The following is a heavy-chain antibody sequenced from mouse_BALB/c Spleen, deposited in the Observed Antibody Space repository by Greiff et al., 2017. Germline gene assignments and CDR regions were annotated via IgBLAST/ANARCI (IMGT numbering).Heavy chain of an antibody. CDR1: GYTFTDYA. CDR3: ARGYGNWFAY. V-gene: IGHV1S137*01. J-gene: IGHJ3*01. Sequence: VQLQQSGAELVRPGVSVKISCKGSGYTFTDYAMHWVKQSHAKSLEWIGVISTYYGDASYNQKFKGKATMTVDKSSSTAYMELARLTSEDSAIYYCARGYGNWFAYWGQGTLVTVSA. CDR2: ISTYYGDA. D-gene: IGHD2-1*01.